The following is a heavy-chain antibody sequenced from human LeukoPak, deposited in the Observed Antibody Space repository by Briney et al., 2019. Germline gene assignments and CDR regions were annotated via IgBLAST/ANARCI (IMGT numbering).Heavy chain of an antibody. V-gene: IGHV3-7*01. CDR1: EFTFRSYW. CDR3: ARDLVQLWSKDY. J-gene: IGHJ4*02. D-gene: IGHD5-18*01. CDR2: IKLDGSEK. Sequence: GGSLRLSCAASEFTFRSYWMGWVRQAPGKGLEWVANIKLDGSEKYYVDSVKGRFTISRDNAKNSLYLQMNSLRAEDTAVYYCARDLVQLWSKDYWGQGTLVTVSS.